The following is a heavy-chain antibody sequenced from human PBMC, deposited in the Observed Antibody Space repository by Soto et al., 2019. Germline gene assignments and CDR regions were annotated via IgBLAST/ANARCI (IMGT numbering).Heavy chain of an antibody. CDR2: ISGSGRIT. CDR3: AKDPYSDVWSGYFPYFDY. Sequence: VGSLRLSCAASGFIFSSYAIHWVRQAPGKGLEWVSSISGSGRITDYADFVKGRFTISRDSSKDALYLEMNSLRADDTAVYFCAKDPYSDVWSGYFPYFDYWAQGILVTVSS. V-gene: IGHV3-23*01. J-gene: IGHJ4*02. CDR1: GFIFSSYA. D-gene: IGHD3-3*01.